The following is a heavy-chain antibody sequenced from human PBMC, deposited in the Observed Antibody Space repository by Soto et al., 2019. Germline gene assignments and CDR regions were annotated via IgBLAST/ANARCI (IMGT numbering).Heavy chain of an antibody. V-gene: IGHV1-69*08. Sequence: QVQLVQSGAEVKKPGSSVKVSCKASGDTFRRYSITWVRQAPGQGVEWMGRINPIVEIARYAQKFQGRVTXTXXXTXPTAHMELTSLRSEDTAVYYCARDRRTNYDYYGMDVWGQGTTVTVSS. CDR2: INPIVEIA. J-gene: IGHJ6*02. CDR3: ARDRRTNYDYYGMDV. CDR1: GDTFRRYS.